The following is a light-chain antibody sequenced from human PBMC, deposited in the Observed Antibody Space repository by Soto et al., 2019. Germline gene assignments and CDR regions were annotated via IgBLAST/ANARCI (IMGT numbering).Light chain of an antibody. V-gene: IGLV2-14*01. CDR2: EVT. CDR1: SSDVGGYNY. Sequence: QSALTQPASVSGSPGQSITISCTGTSSDVGGYNYVSWYQQHPGKPPKFLIYEVTYRPSGVSNRFSGSKSGNTASLTISGLQAEDEADYYCVSYTTSTTLVFGGGTKVTVL. J-gene: IGLJ2*01. CDR3: VSYTTSTTLV.